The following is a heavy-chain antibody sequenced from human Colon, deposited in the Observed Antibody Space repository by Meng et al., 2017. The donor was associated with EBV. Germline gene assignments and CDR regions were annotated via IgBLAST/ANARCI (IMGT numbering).Heavy chain of an antibody. V-gene: IGHV4-4*02. CDR2: IDYRENP. Sequence: QVHLQESGPGLVRPSGXXXXXLXVPEGSLSSTNRWSWIRQPPGKGLEWIGQIDYRENPYYSPSLRSRVTISVDKSKNQVSLNLNSVTAADTAVYYCASLYGDSSVWYLDLWGRGTLGTVSS. CDR1: EGSLSSTNR. D-gene: IGHD4-17*01. CDR3: ASLYGDSSVWYLDL. J-gene: IGHJ2*01.